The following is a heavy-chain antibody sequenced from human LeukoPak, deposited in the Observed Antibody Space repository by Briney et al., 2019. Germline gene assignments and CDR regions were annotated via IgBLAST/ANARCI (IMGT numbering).Heavy chain of an antibody. D-gene: IGHD2-2*01. CDR3: ERQITLGYCSSTSCFLFDY. CDR1: GGRLSSYY. Sequence: SETLSLTCTVSGGRLSSYYWSWIPWTPGKGLERIGYFYYCGSINYKLSLQSRVNISVDTYKNQFSLKLSSMTAEDTAVYYCERQITLGYCSSTSCFLFDYWGQGTLVTVSS. J-gene: IGHJ4*02. CDR2: FYYCGSI. V-gene: IGHV4-59*08.